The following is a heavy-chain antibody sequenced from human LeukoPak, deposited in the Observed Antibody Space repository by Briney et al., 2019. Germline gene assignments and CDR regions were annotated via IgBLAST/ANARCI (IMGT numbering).Heavy chain of an antibody. Sequence: GGSLTLSCAASGFTFSSYWMRWARQAPGKGREGVANTKQDGSEKYKVASVKGQFTITRDNAKNSLYLQMNSLRAEATAVYYCANEAVAGTPTDYWGQGTLVTVSS. V-gene: IGHV3-7*01. CDR3: ANEAVAGTPTDY. J-gene: IGHJ4*02. CDR1: GFTFSSYW. D-gene: IGHD6-19*01. CDR2: TKQDGSEK.